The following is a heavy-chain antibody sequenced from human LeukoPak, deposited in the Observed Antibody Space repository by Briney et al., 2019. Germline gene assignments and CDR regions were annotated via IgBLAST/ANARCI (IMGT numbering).Heavy chain of an antibody. Sequence: SETLSLTCTASGYSISSGYYWGWIRQPPGKGLEWIGSINHSGSTYYDPSLKSRVTISVDTSKNQFSLKLSSVTAADTAVYYCARDELTTGTTAGAFDIWGQGTMVTVSS. V-gene: IGHV4-38-2*02. J-gene: IGHJ3*02. CDR2: INHSGST. CDR1: GYSISSGYY. CDR3: ARDELTTGTTAGAFDI. D-gene: IGHD1-1*01.